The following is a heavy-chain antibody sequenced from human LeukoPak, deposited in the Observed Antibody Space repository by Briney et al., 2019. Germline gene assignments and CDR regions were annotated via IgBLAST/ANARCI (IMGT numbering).Heavy chain of an antibody. J-gene: IGHJ6*02. CDR2: IFYSGTT. CDR1: GASVRNSNYY. Sequence: PSETLSLTCSVSGASVRNSNYYWAWTRQPPGKGLEWIGTIFYSGTTYYNPSLKSRVTISVDTSKNQFSLMLRSVTAAGTAVYYCARSMVTTDYYYYGMDVWGQGTTVTVS. D-gene: IGHD4-17*01. V-gene: IGHV4-39*07. CDR3: ARSMVTTDYYYYGMDV.